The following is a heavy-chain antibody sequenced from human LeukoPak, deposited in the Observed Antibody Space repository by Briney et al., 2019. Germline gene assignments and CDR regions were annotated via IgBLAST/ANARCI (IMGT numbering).Heavy chain of an antibody. V-gene: IGHV3-11*04. CDR2: ISSSGSSI. CDR3: ARALYDSSGYYYSGFDY. J-gene: IGHJ4*02. D-gene: IGHD3-22*01. Sequence: GGSLRLSCAASGFTFSDYYMSWVRQAPGKGLEWVSYISSSGSSIYYADSVKGRFTISRDNAKNSLYLQMNSLRAEDTAVYYCARALYDSSGYYYSGFDYWGQGTLVTVSS. CDR1: GFTFSDYY.